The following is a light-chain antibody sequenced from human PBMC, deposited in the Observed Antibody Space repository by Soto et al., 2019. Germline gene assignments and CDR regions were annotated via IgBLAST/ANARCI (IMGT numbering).Light chain of an antibody. J-gene: IGKJ2*01. CDR3: YQYYTSVGHT. CDR2: WAS. Sequence: DIVMTQSPDSLAVSLGERATINCKSSQSVLYSSNNRNYLAWYQQKPGQPPKLLIYWASTRESGVPDRFSGSGSGTDFTLTISSLQAEDVAVYYCYQYYTSVGHTFGQGTKLEIK. V-gene: IGKV4-1*01. CDR1: QSVLYSSNNRNY.